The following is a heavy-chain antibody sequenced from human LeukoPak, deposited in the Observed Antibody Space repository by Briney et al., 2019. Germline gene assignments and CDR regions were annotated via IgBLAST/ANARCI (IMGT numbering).Heavy chain of an antibody. Sequence: GGSLRLSCAASGFTFSSYGMHWVRQAPGKGLEWVAFIRYDGSNKYYADSVKGRFTISRDNSKNTLYLQMNSLRAEDTAVYYCAKARPAYCGGDCYSVIGYWGQGTLVTVSS. CDR1: GFTFSSYG. CDR3: AKARPAYCGGDCYSVIGY. CDR2: IRYDGSNK. V-gene: IGHV3-30*02. J-gene: IGHJ4*02. D-gene: IGHD2-21*02.